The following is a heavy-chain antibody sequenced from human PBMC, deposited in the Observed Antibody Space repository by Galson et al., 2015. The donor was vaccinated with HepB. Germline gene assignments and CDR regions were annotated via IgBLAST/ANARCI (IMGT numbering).Heavy chain of an antibody. CDR3: AIGYSYGTK. CDR1: GFTFSSNA. CDR2: ISGSGGST. J-gene: IGHJ4*02. V-gene: IGHV3-23*01. Sequence: SLRLSCAASGFTFSSNAMSWVRQAPGKGLEWVSAISGSGGSTYYADSVKGRFTISRDNSKNTLYLQMSSLRAEDTALYYCAIGYSYGTKWGQGTLVTVSS. D-gene: IGHD5-18*01.